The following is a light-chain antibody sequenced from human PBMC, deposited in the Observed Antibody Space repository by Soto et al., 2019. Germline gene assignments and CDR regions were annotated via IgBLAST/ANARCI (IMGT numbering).Light chain of an antibody. CDR2: DAS. J-gene: IGKJ3*01. CDR3: QQRSNWPPP. CDR1: QSVSSY. V-gene: IGKV3-11*01. Sequence: IVLTQSPATLSLPPGERATLSCRASQSVSSYLAWYQQKPGQAPRLLIYDASNRATGIPARFSGSGSGTDFTLTISSLEPEDFAVYYSQQRSNWPPPFGPGTKVD.